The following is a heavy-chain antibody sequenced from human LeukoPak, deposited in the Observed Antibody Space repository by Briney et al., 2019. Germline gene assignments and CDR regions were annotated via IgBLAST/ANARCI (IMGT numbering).Heavy chain of an antibody. CDR3: ARANNWNYALGY. D-gene: IGHD1-7*01. CDR1: GDTFIRYG. Sequence: GASVKVSCTASGDTFIRYGISWVRQAPGQGLEWMGWISTGNGNTNYGQKFQGRVTMTTDTSTGTAYMELRSLRSDDTAMYYCARANNWNYALGYWGQGTLVTVSS. V-gene: IGHV1-18*01. J-gene: IGHJ4*02. CDR2: ISTGNGNT.